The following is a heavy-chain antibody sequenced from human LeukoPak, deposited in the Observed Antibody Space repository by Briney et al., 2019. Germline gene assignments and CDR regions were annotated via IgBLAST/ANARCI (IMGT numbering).Heavy chain of an antibody. Sequence: GASLRLSCAASGFTFTNFAMNWVRQAPGKGLEWISGLSGSGTYTYYADSVKGRLTISRDNSKNTLFMQMNSLRAEDTAIYYCAKGSSGASGSYSLDYWGQGTLVSVSS. CDR2: LSGSGTYT. CDR3: AKGSSGASGSYSLDY. D-gene: IGHD3-10*01. V-gene: IGHV3-23*01. J-gene: IGHJ4*02. CDR1: GFTFTNFA.